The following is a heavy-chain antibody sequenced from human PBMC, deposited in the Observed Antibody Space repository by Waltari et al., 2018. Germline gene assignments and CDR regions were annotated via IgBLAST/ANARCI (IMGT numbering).Heavy chain of an antibody. CDR3: AKSSSIWSVYFDY. Sequence: QVQLQESGPGLVKPSDTLSLTCAVSGYSISSGYYWGWIRQPPGKGLEWIGSIYHSGSTYYNPSLKSRVTISVDTSKNQFSLKLSSVTAADTAVYYCAKSSSIWSVYFDYWGQGTLVTVSS. CDR1: GYSISSGYY. D-gene: IGHD6-6*01. V-gene: IGHV4-38-2*01. J-gene: IGHJ4*02. CDR2: IYHSGST.